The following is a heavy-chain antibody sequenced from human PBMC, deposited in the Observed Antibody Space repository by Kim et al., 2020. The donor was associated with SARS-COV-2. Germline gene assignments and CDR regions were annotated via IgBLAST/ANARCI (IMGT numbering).Heavy chain of an antibody. CDR2: ISYDGSNK. D-gene: IGHD1-26*01. CDR1: GFTFSSYA. Sequence: GGSLRLSCAASGFTFSSYAMHWVRQAPGKGLEWVAVISYDGSNKYYADSVKGRFTISRDNSKNTLYLQMNSLRAEDTAVYYCARDRWQWEFDYWGQGTLVTVSS. J-gene: IGHJ4*02. CDR3: ARDRWQWEFDY. V-gene: IGHV3-30*04.